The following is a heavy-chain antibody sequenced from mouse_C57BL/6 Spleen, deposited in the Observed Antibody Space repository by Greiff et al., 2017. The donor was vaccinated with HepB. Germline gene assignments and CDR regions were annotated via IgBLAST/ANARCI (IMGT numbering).Heavy chain of an antibody. V-gene: IGHV1-26*01. CDR2: INPNNGGT. J-gene: IGHJ1*03. D-gene: IGHD1-1*01. CDR1: GYTLTDYY. CDR3: ARLRGWYFDV. Sequence: EVQLQQSGPELVKPGASVKISCKASGYTLTDYYMNWVKQSHGKSLEWIGDINPNNGGTSYNQKFKGKATLTVDKSSSTAYMELRSLTSEDSAVYYCARLRGWYFDVWGTGTTVTVSS.